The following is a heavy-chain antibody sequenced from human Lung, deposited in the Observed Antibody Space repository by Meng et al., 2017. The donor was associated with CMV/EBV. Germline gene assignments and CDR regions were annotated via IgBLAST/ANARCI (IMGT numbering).Heavy chain of an antibody. CDR2: ISQDGSEI. V-gene: IGHV3-7*01. D-gene: IGHD2-21*02. CDR1: GFSLSAYW. Sequence: SXAASGFSLSAYWMGWLRQTPGKGLDWVAYISQDGSEIYYVDSVKGRFTISRDNAKNSLFLQMHNLRAEDTAVYHCARDKGDFTIWFDPWGQGTLVXVSS. J-gene: IGHJ5*02. CDR3: ARDKGDFTIWFDP.